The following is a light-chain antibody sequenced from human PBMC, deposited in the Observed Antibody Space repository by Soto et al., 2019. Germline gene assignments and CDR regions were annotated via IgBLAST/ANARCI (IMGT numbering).Light chain of an antibody. CDR3: CSYAGSSMFV. J-gene: IGLJ2*01. CDR1: SSDVGPYNL. V-gene: IGLV2-23*02. CDR2: EVV. Sequence: QSALTQPASVSGSPGQSITISCTGSSSDVGPYNLVSWYQHHPGKAPKLMISEVVKWPSGVSNRFSGSKSGNTASLTISGLQAEDEADYYCCSYAGSSMFVFGGGTKPPS.